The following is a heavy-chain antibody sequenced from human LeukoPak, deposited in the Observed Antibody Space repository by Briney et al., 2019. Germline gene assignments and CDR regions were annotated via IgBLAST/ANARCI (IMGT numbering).Heavy chain of an antibody. V-gene: IGHV3-53*01. CDR3: AKANYYDSSGYYENLDY. J-gene: IGHJ4*02. CDR2: IYSGGST. Sequence: GGSLTLSCAASGFTVSSNYMSWVRQAPGKGLEWVSFIYSGGSTYYADSVKGRFTISRDNSKTTLYLQMNRLRADDTGVYYCAKANYYDSSGYYENLDYWGQGTLVTVSS. D-gene: IGHD3-22*01. CDR1: GFTVSSNY.